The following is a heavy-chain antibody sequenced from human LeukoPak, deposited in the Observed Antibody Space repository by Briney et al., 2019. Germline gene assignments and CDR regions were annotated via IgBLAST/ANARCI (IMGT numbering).Heavy chain of an antibody. J-gene: IGHJ5*02. D-gene: IGHD2-21*02. CDR1: GFTVSNSY. V-gene: IGHV3-53*01. CDR3: ARGGGISVMVTATQFDP. Sequence: GGSLRLSCAASGFTVSNSYMSWVRQAPGKGLEWVSIIYSGGSTYYADSVKGRFTISRDSSKNTLYLQVNSLRAEDTAVYYCARGGGISVMVTATQFDPWGQGTLVTVSS. CDR2: IYSGGST.